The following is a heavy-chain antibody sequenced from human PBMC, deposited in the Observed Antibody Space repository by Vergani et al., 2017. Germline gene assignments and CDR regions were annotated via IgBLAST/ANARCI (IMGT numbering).Heavy chain of an antibody. Sequence: EVQLLESGGDLVQPGGSLRLSCAASGFTFSSYAMSWVRQAPGKGLEWVSGISDSGDSPYYADSVKGRFTISRDISKNTLYLQMYSLRAEDTAVYYCAKYTFRYGAGAMDVWGKGTTVTVSS. CDR3: AKYTFRYGAGAMDV. CDR1: GFTFSSYA. D-gene: IGHD3-10*01. J-gene: IGHJ6*03. V-gene: IGHV3-23*01. CDR2: ISDSGDSP.